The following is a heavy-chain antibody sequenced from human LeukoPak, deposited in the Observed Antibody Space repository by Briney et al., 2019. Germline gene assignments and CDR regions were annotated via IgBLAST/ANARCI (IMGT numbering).Heavy chain of an antibody. CDR3: ARDQGAVYDI. D-gene: IGHD4/OR15-4a*01. V-gene: IGHV3-21*01. CDR1: GFIVSNNY. CDR2: ISSSSSYI. J-gene: IGHJ3*02. Sequence: GGSLRLSCAASGFIVSNNYMNWVRQAPGKGLEWVSSISSSSSYIYYADSVKGRFTISRDNAKNSLYLQMNSLRAEDTAVYYCARDQGAVYDIWGQGTMVTVSS.